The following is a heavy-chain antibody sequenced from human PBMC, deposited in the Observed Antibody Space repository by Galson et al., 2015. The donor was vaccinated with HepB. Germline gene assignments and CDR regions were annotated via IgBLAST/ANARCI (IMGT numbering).Heavy chain of an antibody. CDR3: AVFGVFDI. J-gene: IGHJ3*02. CDR2: INHSGST. Sequence: SETLSLTCGVYGGSFSDYYWSWIRQPPGKGLEWIGEINHSGSTNYNPPLKSRVTISVDTSKNQFSLKLSSVTAADTAVYYCAVFGVFDIWGQGEGVTRSS. D-gene: IGHD3-10*02. CDR1: GGSFSDYY. V-gene: IGHV4-34*01.